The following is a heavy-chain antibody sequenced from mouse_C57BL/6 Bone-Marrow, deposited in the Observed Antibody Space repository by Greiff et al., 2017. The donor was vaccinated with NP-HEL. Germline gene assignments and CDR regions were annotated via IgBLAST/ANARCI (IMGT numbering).Heavy chain of an antibody. CDR1: GYTFTSYG. J-gene: IGHJ3*01. D-gene: IGHD3-2*02. CDR2: IYPRSGNT. Sequence: VKLQESGAELARPGASVKLSCKASGYTFTSYGISWVKQRTGQGLEWIGEIYPRSGNTYYNEKFKGKATLTADKSSSTAYMELRSLTSEDSAVYFCARGKTAQAAWFAYWGQGTLVTVSA. V-gene: IGHV1-81*01. CDR3: ARGKTAQAAWFAY.